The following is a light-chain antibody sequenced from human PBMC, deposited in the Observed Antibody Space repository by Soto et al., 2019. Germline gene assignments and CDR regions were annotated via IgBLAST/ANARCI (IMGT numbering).Light chain of an antibody. CDR2: INSDGSH. CDR3: QTWDSAIRV. V-gene: IGLV4-69*01. J-gene: IGLJ2*01. CDR1: SGPSSYT. Sequence: QAVVAQSPSASASLGASVKLTCTLTSGPSSYTIAWHQQQPGRGPRYLMKINSDGSHMKGDGIPARFSGSSSESERHLTISNVQSEDEAHYYCQTWDSAIRVFGGGTKLTVL.